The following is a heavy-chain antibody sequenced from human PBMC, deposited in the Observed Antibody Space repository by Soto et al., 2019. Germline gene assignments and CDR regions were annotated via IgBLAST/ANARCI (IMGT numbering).Heavy chain of an antibody. D-gene: IGHD3-3*01. CDR1: GYNFTGYW. CDR2: IYPSDSDT. Sequence: GDSLKISCQRSGYNFTGYWIAWVRQMPGKGLELMGIIYPSDSDTRYRPSFQGQVTISADKSISSAYLQWSSLRASDAAMYYCARGGVSTRTFDYWGQGTPVTVSS. V-gene: IGHV5-51*01. CDR3: ARGGVSTRTFDY. J-gene: IGHJ4*02.